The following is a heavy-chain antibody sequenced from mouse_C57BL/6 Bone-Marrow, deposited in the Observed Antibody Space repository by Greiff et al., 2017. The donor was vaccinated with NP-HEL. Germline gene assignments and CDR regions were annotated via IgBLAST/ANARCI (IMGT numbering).Heavy chain of an antibody. J-gene: IGHJ4*01. CDR3: ARRGTGAMDY. V-gene: IGHV1-64*01. Sequence: VQLQQSGAELVKPGASVKLSCKASGYTFTSYWMHWVKQRPGQGLEWIGMIHPNSGSTNYNEKFKSKATLTVDKSSSTAYMQLSSLTSEDSAVYYCARRGTGAMDYWGQGTSVTVSS. CDR1: GYTFTSYW. D-gene: IGHD3-3*01. CDR2: IHPNSGST.